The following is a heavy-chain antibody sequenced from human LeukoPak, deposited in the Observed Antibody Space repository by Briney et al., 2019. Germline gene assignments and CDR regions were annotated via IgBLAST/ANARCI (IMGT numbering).Heavy chain of an antibody. V-gene: IGHV4-39*07. D-gene: IGHD3-9*01. CDR2: IYYSGST. CDR3: ARPEGFDWLFSY. J-gene: IGHJ4*02. CDR1: GGSISSSSHY. Sequence: PSETLSLTCTVSGGSISSSSHYWGWIRQPPGKGLEWIGSIYYSGSTYYNPSLKSRVTISVDTSKNQFSLKLSSVTAADTAVYYCARPEGFDWLFSYWGQGTLVTVSS.